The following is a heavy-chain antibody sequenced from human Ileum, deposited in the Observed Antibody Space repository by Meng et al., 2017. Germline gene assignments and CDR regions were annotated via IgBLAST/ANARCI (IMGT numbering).Heavy chain of an antibody. CDR2: IFHTGST. J-gene: IGHJ4*02. D-gene: IGHD2/OR15-2a*01. V-gene: IGHV4-4*02. CDR1: GDSISSSNR. Sequence: VPLQESCPGLVEPSGTLSLPCVVSGDSISSSNRWNWVRQPPGKGLEWIGEIFHTGSTNYNPSLKSRVTISADKSKNQFSLNLSSVTAADTAVYYCATNKNKKIDYWGQGTLVTVSS. CDR3: ATNKNKKIDY.